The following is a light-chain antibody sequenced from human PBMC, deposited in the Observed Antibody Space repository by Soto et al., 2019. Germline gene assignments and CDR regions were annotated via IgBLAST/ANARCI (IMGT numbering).Light chain of an antibody. CDR3: QQYGSSPTT. Sequence: EIVLTQSPATLSLSPGERATLSCRASQSVSSYLACYQQKPGEAPRLLIYDASNRATGIPARFSGSGSGKDFTLTISSLEPEDFAVYYCQQYGSSPTTFGQGTKVDIK. V-gene: IGKV3-11*01. J-gene: IGKJ1*01. CDR1: QSVSSY. CDR2: DAS.